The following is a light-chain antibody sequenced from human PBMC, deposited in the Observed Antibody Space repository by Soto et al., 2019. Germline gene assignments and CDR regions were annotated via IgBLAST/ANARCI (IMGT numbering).Light chain of an antibody. CDR1: QSVSSNY. CDR3: QQYDSSRLT. J-gene: IGKJ4*01. Sequence: EIVLTQSPGTLSLSPGERATLSCRASQSVSSNYLAWYQQKPGQAPRLLMYGTSSRATGIPGRFSGSGSGTDFTLTISRLEPEDVAMYYCQQYDSSRLTFGGGTKVEIK. V-gene: IGKV3-20*01. CDR2: GTS.